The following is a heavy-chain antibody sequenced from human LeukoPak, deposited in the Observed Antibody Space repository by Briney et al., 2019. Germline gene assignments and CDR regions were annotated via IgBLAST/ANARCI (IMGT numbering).Heavy chain of an antibody. V-gene: IGHV4-34*01. CDR3: ARGTLRYFDWLQPALGYDY. Sequence: PSETLSLTCAVYGGSFSGYYWSWIRQPPGKGLEWIGEINHSGSTNYNPSLKSRVTISVDTSKNQFSLKLSSVTAADTAVYYCARGTLRYFDWLQPALGYDYWGQGTLVTVSS. D-gene: IGHD3-9*01. J-gene: IGHJ4*02. CDR1: GGSFSGYY. CDR2: INHSGST.